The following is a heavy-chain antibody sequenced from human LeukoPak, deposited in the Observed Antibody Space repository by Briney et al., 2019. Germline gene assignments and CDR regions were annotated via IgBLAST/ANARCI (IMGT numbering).Heavy chain of an antibody. Sequence: GGALRLSCPASGLSFSSLAMSWLRQGPARGLEWVASIRCNGETFYSDSVKVRLTLYTYYSTNTVYIQLNHLRVEDTGIYSCARDSWVSTTDAVRWGQGTLVTVSS. CDR1: GLSFSSLA. CDR3: ARDSWVSTTDAVR. J-gene: IGHJ4*02. V-gene: IGHV3-23*01. D-gene: IGHD6-13*01. CDR2: IRCNGET.